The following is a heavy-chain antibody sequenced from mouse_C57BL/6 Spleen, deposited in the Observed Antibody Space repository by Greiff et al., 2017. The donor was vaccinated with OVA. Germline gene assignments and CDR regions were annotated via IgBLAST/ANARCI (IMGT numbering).Heavy chain of an antibody. J-gene: IGHJ3*01. D-gene: IGHD2-4*01. Sequence: EVKLVESGPELVKPGASVKISCKASGYSFTDYNMNWVKQSNGKSLEWIGVINPNYGTTSYNQKFKGKATLTVDQSSSTAYMQLNSLTSEDSAVYYCASLGYDYDGAWFAYWGQGTLVTVSA. V-gene: IGHV1-39*01. CDR1: GYSFTDYN. CDR3: ASLGYDYDGAWFAY. CDR2: INPNYGTT.